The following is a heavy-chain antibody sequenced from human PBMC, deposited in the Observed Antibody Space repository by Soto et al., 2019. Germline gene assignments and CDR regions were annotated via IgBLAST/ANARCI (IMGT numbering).Heavy chain of an antibody. CDR2: INHSGST. J-gene: IGHJ4*02. V-gene: IGHV4-34*01. D-gene: IGHD3-10*01. CDR1: GGSFSGYY. CDR3: ARDGIGYYAQKYYFDY. Sequence: QVQLQQWGAGLLKPSETLSLTCAVYGGSFSGYYWSWIRQPPGKGLERIGEINHSGSTNYNPSLKSRVTISVDTSKNQFSLKLSSVTAADTAVYYCARDGIGYYAQKYYFDYWGQGTLVTVSS.